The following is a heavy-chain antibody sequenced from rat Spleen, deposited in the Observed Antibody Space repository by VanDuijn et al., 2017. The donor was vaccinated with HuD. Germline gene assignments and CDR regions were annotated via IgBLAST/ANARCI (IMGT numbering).Heavy chain of an antibody. Sequence: EVQLVESGGGLVQPGRSLKLSCAASGFTFSNYGMHWIRQAPAKGLEWVASISPSGGITNYRDSVKGRFTISRDKAKSTLYLQMDSLRSEDSATYYCASHGRGERTYYYVMDVWGQGASVTVSS. CDR2: ISPSGGIT. CDR3: ASHGRGERTYYYVMDV. D-gene: IGHD4-3*01. J-gene: IGHJ4*01. CDR1: GFTFSNYG. V-gene: IGHV5-19*01.